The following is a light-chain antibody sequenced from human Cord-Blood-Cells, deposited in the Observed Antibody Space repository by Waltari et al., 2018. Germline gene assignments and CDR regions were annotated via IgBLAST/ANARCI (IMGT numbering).Light chain of an antibody. CDR2: WAS. V-gene: IGKV4-1*01. J-gene: IGKJ4*01. CDR3: QQYYSTPLT. CDR1: QSVLYSSNNKNY. Sequence: DIVMTQSPDSLAVSLGARATINCKPSQSVLYSSNNKNYLAWYQQKPGQPPKLLIYWASTRESGVPDRFSGSGSGTEFTLTISSLQAEDVAVYYCQQYYSTPLTFGGGTKVEIK.